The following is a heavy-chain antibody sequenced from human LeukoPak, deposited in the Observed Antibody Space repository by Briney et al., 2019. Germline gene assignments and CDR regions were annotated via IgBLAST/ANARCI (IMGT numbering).Heavy chain of an antibody. D-gene: IGHD5-18*01. CDR1: GITFSNYA. V-gene: IGHV3-23*01. Sequence: GGSQRLSCVASGITFSNYAVSWVRQAPGKGLDWVSVISGSAHKIRYADSVKGRFTISRDNSENIVYLQMNNLRVEDTAVYYCAGRPTGYSSGYIHWGQGTLVTVSS. CDR3: AGRPTGYSSGYIH. J-gene: IGHJ4*02. CDR2: ISGSAHKI.